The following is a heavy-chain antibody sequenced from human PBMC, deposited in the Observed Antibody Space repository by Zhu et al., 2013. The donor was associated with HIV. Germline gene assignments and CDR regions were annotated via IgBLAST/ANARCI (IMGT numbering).Heavy chain of an antibody. CDR3: IRSITSRYGWFDP. CDR2: INGAGSDT. CDR1: GFTFSSHW. Sequence: EVQLVESGGGVVQPGRSLRLSCAASGFTFSSHWMHWVRQAPGKGLVWVSRINGAGSDTSYADSVKGRFTISRDNARNTVYLQMNSLRAEDTAIYYCIRSITSRYGWFDPWGQGILVTVSS. V-gene: IGHV3-74*02. D-gene: IGHD3-9*01. J-gene: IGHJ5*02.